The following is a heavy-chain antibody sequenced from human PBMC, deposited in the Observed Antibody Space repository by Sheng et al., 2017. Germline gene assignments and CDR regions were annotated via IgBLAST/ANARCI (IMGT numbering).Heavy chain of an antibody. D-gene: IGHD5-12*01. CDR2: IYYRGST. CDR1: GGSISSSSYY. CDR3: ARDRMEWLQFGGGWGHWFDP. J-gene: IGHJ5*02. V-gene: IGHV4-39*07. Sequence: QLQLQESGPGLVKPSETLSLTCTVSGGSISSSSYYWGWIRQPPGKGLEWIGSIYYRGSTFYNPSLKSRLTISLDTSNNQFSLKLSSVTAADTAVYYCARDRMEWLQFGGGWGHWFDPWGQGNPGHCLL.